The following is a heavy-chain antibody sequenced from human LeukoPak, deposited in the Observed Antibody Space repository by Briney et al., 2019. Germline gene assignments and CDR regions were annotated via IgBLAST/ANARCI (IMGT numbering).Heavy chain of an antibody. V-gene: IGHV4-34*01. CDR1: GGSFSGHY. Sequence: SETLSLTCVVYGGSFSGHYWSWIRQPPGMGLEWIGEINYSGSTNYNPSLKSRVTISGDTSKNQFSLKLSSVTAADTAVYYCGRGKNSDVLTGNYKTGCDPWARETWVTVS. J-gene: IGHJ5*02. CDR2: INYSGST. CDR3: GRGKNSDVLTGNYKTGCDP. D-gene: IGHD3-9*01.